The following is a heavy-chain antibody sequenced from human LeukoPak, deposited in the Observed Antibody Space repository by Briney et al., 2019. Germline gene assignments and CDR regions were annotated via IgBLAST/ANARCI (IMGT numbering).Heavy chain of an antibody. D-gene: IGHD4-23*01. CDR2: ISGSGGST. J-gene: IGHJ4*02. V-gene: IGHV3-23*01. CDR3: AKVPAKYGGKVQLDY. CDR1: GFTSSSYA. Sequence: GGSLRLSCAASGFTSSSYAMSWVRQAPGKGLEWVSAISGSGGSTYYADSVKGRFTISRDNSKNTLYLQMNSLRAEDTAVYYCAKVPAKYGGKVQLDYWGQGTLVTVSS.